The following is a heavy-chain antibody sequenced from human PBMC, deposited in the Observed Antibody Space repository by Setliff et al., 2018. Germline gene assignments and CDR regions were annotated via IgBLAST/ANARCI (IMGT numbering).Heavy chain of an antibody. V-gene: IGHV4-39*01. CDR3: ARGVVRGVIRFDY. CDR2: IFWSGTT. Sequence: SETLSLTCTVSGGSITSSSYYWGWVRQPPGKGLEWIGTIFWSGTTYYNPSLNSRGTISVDTSRDQFSLRLSSVTAADTAVYYCARGVVRGVIRFDYWGQGTLVTVSS. D-gene: IGHD3-10*01. J-gene: IGHJ4*02. CDR1: GGSITSSSYY.